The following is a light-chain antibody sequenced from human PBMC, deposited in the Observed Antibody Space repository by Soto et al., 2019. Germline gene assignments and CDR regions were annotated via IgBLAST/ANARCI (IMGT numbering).Light chain of an antibody. Sequence: QSVLTQPPSVSGAPGQRVTISGTGSSSNIGAGYDVHWYQQLPGTAPKLLIYGNSNRPSGVPDRFSGSNSGTSASLAITGLQAQDEADYYCQSYDSSLSALYVFGTGTKLTVL. CDR2: GNS. CDR1: SSNIGAGYD. V-gene: IGLV1-40*01. CDR3: QSYDSSLSALYV. J-gene: IGLJ1*01.